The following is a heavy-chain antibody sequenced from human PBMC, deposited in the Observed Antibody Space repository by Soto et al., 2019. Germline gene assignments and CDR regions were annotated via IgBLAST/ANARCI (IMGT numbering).Heavy chain of an antibody. J-gene: IGHJ4*02. CDR1: GFTVSSNY. V-gene: IGHV3-66*01. D-gene: IGHD1-7*01. CDR2: IYSGGST. Sequence: PGGSLRLSCTASGFTVSSNYMSWVRQAPGKGLEWVSVIYSGGSTYYADSVKGRFTISRDNSKNTLYLQMNTLRAEDTAIYYCARVYNWNYVDWGQGTLVTVSS. CDR3: ARVYNWNYVD.